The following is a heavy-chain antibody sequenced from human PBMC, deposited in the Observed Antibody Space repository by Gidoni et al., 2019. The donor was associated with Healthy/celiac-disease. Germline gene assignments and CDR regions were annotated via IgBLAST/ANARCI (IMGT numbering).Heavy chain of an antibody. CDR2: ISGSGGST. Sequence: EVQLLESGGGLVQPGGSLRLSCAASGLPFSSYAMSWVRQAPGKGLEWVSAISGSGGSTYYADSVKGRFTISRDNSKNTLYLQMNSLRAEDTAVYYCAKDSIAAAGTWWFDPWGQGTLVTVSS. D-gene: IGHD6-13*01. CDR1: GLPFSSYA. V-gene: IGHV3-23*01. J-gene: IGHJ5*02. CDR3: AKDSIAAAGTWWFDP.